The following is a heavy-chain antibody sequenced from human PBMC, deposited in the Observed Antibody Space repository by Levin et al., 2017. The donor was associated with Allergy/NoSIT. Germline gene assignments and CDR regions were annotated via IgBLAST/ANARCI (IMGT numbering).Heavy chain of an antibody. CDR3: AKDLGETQKYSSSWVTPPWFDP. CDR1: GFTFSSYA. V-gene: IGHV3-23*01. J-gene: IGHJ5*02. D-gene: IGHD6-13*01. Sequence: PGGSLRLSCAASGFTFSSYAMSWVRQAPGKGLEWVSAISGSGGSTYYADSVKGRFTISRDNSKNTLYLQMNSLRAEDTAVYYCAKDLGETQKYSSSWVTPPWFDPWGQGTLVTVSS. CDR2: ISGSGGST.